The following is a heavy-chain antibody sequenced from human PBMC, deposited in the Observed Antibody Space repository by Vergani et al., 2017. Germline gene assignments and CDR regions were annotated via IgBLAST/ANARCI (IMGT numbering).Heavy chain of an antibody. J-gene: IGHJ1*01. V-gene: IGHV3-30*02. Sequence: VQLVESGGGLVKPGGSLRLSCAASGFGFSSYSMNWVRQAPGKGLEWVAFIRYDGTKRFYGDSVKGRFTISRDNSQTTVFLQMNSLRADDSAVYYCTKAGQYDSDNFHDSWGQGALVTVAS. CDR3: TKAGQYDSDNFHDS. CDR1: GFGFSSYS. D-gene: IGHD3-22*01. CDR2: IRYDGTKR.